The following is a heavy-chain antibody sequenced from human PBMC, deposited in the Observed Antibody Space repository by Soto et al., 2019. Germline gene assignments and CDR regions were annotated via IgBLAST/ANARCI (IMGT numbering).Heavy chain of an antibody. D-gene: IGHD3-16*01. J-gene: IGHJ4*02. Sequence: EVQLVESGGGLVQPGGSLKLSCAASGFTFSEFAMHWVSQASGKGLEWVGRIRSKGNSYATGYSASVKGRFTIYRDDSKITACLQMNSLKTEDTVVYYCASYDYGDYVIDYWGQGTLVTFSS. CDR1: GFTFSEFA. CDR3: ASYDYGDYVIDY. CDR2: IRSKGNSYAT. V-gene: IGHV3-73*01.